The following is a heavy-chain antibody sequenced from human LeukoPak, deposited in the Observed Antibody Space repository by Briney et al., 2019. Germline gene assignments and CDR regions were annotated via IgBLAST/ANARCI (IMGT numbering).Heavy chain of an antibody. D-gene: IGHD3-10*02. CDR3: AELGITMIGGV. V-gene: IGHV3-48*03. CDR2: ISSSGSTT. Sequence: PGGSLRLSCAASGFTFSSYEMNWVRQAPWKGLEGVSYISSSGSTTYYADSVKGRFTISRENAKNSLYLQMNSLRAEDTAVYYCAELGITMIGGVWGKGTTVTISS. J-gene: IGHJ6*04. CDR1: GFTFSSYE.